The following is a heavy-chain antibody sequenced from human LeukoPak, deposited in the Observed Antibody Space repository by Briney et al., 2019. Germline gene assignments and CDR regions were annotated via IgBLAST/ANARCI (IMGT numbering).Heavy chain of an antibody. V-gene: IGHV3-74*01. CDR1: GFTFSSYW. CDR3: ARVSYDFWSGYYYFDY. Sequence: GGSLRLSCAASGFTFSSYWMHWVRQAPGKGLVWVSRIISDGSSTSYADSVKGRFTISRDNAKNTLYLQMNSLRAEDTAVYYCARVSYDFWSGYYYFDYWGQGTLVTVSS. CDR2: IISDGSST. D-gene: IGHD3-3*01. J-gene: IGHJ4*02.